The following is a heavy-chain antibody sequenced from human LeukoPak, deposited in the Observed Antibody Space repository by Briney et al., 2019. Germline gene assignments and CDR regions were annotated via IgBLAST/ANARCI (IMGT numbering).Heavy chain of an antibody. CDR3: AKALTTSHYYYYMDV. CDR1: GFTFDDYA. CDR2: ISWNSGSI. Sequence: GGSLRLSCAASGFTFDDYAMHWVRQAPGKGLEWVSGISWNSGSIGYADSVKGRFTISRDNAKNSLYLQMNSLRAEDTALYYCAKALTTSHYYYYMDVWGKGTTVTASS. J-gene: IGHJ6*03. D-gene: IGHD1-14*01. V-gene: IGHV3-9*01.